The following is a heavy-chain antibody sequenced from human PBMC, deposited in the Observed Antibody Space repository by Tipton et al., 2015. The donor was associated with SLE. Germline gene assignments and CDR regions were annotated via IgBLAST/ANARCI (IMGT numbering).Heavy chain of an antibody. CDR1: GFTFSNYG. J-gene: IGHJ1*01. V-gene: IGHV3-30*03. CDR2: ISYDGSDK. CDR3: ARPSYGDYEAGYFQH. Sequence: RSLRLSCAASGFTFSNYGLHWVRQSPGKGLEWVAVISYDGSDKFYADSVRGRFTISRDNPNNTLYLQMNSLGPEDTAVYYCARPSYGDYEAGYFQHWGQGTLVTVSS. D-gene: IGHD4-17*01.